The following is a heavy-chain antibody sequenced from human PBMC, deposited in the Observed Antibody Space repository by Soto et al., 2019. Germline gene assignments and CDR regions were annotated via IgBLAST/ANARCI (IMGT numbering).Heavy chain of an antibody. D-gene: IGHD3-22*01. V-gene: IGHV3-23*01. J-gene: IGHJ3*01. CDR2: ISGSGGST. Sequence: GGFLRLSCAASGFTFSSYAMSWVRQAPGKGLEWVSAISGSGGSTYYADSVKGRFTISRDNSKNTLYLQMNSLRAEDTAVYYCAKDWDMITTYYDSSGYPPAVWGQGTMVTVSS. CDR1: GFTFSSYA. CDR3: AKDWDMITTYYDSSGYPPAV.